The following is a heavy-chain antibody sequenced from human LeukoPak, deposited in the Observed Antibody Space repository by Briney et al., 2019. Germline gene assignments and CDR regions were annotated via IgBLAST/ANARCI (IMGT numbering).Heavy chain of an antibody. Sequence: GGSLRLSCAASGFTFNTYGMHWVRQAPGKGLEWVAIMWYDGSNEYYADSVKGRFTIFRENSKNTLYLRMDSLRAEDTAVYYCAREWVGTTGVHYYFDHWGQGTLVTVSS. D-gene: IGHD1-26*01. CDR1: GFTFNTYG. CDR3: AREWVGTTGVHYYFDH. V-gene: IGHV3-33*01. CDR2: MWYDGSNE. J-gene: IGHJ4*02.